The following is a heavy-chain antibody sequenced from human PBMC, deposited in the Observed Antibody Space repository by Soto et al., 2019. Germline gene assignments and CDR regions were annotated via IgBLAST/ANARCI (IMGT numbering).Heavy chain of an antibody. V-gene: IGHV4-59*01. D-gene: IGHD1-20*01. Sequence: SETLSLTCIVSGGSISNYYWSWIRQPPGKGLEWIGYIYYRGSTNYNPSLKSRVTISVDTSKNQFSLKLSSVTAADTAVYYCARGGYNWNDGTDYWGQGTLVTVSS. CDR1: GGSISNYY. CDR2: IYYRGST. CDR3: ARGGYNWNDGTDY. J-gene: IGHJ4*02.